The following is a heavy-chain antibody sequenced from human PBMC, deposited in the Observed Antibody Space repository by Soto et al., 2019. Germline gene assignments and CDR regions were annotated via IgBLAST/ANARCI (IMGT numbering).Heavy chain of an antibody. Sequence: QVQLVQSGAEVKQPGSSVKVSCKASGGTFSSYAISWVRQAPGQVLEWMGGIIPIFGTANYALKFQGRVTVTADESTSTAYMELSSLRSEDTAVYYCARDREEMAVLRFLALDYWGQGPLVTVSS. D-gene: IGHD3-3*01. CDR3: ARDREEMAVLRFLALDY. V-gene: IGHV1-69*01. CDR1: GGTFSSYA. CDR2: IIPIFGTA. J-gene: IGHJ4*02.